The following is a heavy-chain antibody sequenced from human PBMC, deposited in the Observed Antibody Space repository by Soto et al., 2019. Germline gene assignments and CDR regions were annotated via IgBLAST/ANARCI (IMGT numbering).Heavy chain of an antibody. CDR1: GFPFSNAW. J-gene: IGHJ4*01. D-gene: IGHD2-8*01. Sequence: EVQLVESRGTLVKPGGSLRLSCVASGFPFSNAWINWVRHVPGKGLEWVGRVKSKTDGGSSDYAAAVKGRFAVSRDDSRNIVYLQMNSLKIEDTGVYYCTTDSRTSLPEIRFDYWGHGTLVTVSS. CDR3: TTDSRTSLPEIRFDY. CDR2: VKSKTDGGSS. V-gene: IGHV3-15*07.